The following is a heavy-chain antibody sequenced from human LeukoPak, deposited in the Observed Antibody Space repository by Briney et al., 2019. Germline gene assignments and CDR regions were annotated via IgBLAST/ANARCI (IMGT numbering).Heavy chain of an antibody. V-gene: IGHV4-59*01. CDR1: DGSFSGYY. J-gene: IGHJ3*02. Sequence: SETLSLTCAVYDGSFSGYYWSWIRQPPGKGLEWIGDIYYSGSTNYNPSLKSRVTISVDTSKNQFSLKLSSVTAADTAVYYCAREYCSSTSCYTSAFDIWGQGTMVTVSS. D-gene: IGHD2-2*02. CDR2: IYYSGST. CDR3: AREYCSSTSCYTSAFDI.